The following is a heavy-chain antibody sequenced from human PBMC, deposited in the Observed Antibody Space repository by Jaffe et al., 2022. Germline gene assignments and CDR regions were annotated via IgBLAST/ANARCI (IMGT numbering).Heavy chain of an antibody. V-gene: IGHV3-30*02. Sequence: QVQLVESGGGVVQPGGSLRLSCAASGFTFSSYGMHWVRQAPGKGLEWVAFIRYDGSNKYYADSVKGRFTISRDNSKNTLYLQMNSLRAEDTAVYYCAKDQFESRDRGGSYYYYYMDVWGKGTTVTVSS. D-gene: IGHD3-10*01. CDR1: GFTFSSYG. CDR2: IRYDGSNK. CDR3: AKDQFESRDRGGSYYYYYMDV. J-gene: IGHJ6*03.